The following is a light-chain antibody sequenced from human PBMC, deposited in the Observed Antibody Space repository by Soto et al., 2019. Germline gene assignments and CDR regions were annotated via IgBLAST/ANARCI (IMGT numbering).Light chain of an antibody. CDR3: QQQYNRSPWT. J-gene: IGKJ1*01. CDR2: GAS. V-gene: IGKV3-15*01. Sequence: DIVLTQSPASLSVSPGERVTLSCRASQSVSSNLAWYQQKPGQAPRLLIYGASTMATGIPARFSSSGSGTEFTIPISSLLSEDVAANYCQQQYNRSPWTFGRGTKV. CDR1: QSVSSN.